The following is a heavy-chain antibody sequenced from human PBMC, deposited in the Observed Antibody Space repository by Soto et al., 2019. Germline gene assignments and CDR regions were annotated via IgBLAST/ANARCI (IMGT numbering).Heavy chain of an antibody. CDR1: GGSFSGYY. V-gene: IGHV4-34*01. CDR3: ARSKTENSAPRASRWFDP. D-gene: IGHD1-7*01. Sequence: SETLSLTSAVYGGSFSGYYWSWIRKPPGKGLEWIGEINHSGSTNHNPSLKSRVTISVDTSKNQFSLKLSSLTAADTAVYYCARSKTENSAPRASRWFDPWGQGTLVTVSS. J-gene: IGHJ5*02. CDR2: INHSGST.